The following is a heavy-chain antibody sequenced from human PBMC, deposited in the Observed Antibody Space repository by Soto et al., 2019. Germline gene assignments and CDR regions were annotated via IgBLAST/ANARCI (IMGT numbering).Heavy chain of an antibody. V-gene: IGHV4-59*01. J-gene: IGHJ4*02. Sequence: QVQLQESGPGLVKPSETLSLTCTVSGGSISSYYWSWIRQPPGKGLEWIGYIYYSGSTNYNPSLKSRVTISVDTSKNQCSLKLSSVTAADTAVYYCAGQWLGRFWYWGQGTLVTVSS. CDR3: AGQWLGRFWY. D-gene: IGHD6-19*01. CDR2: IYYSGST. CDR1: GGSISSYY.